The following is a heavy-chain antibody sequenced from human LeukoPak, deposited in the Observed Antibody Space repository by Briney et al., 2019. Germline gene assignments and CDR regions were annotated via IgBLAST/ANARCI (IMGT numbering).Heavy chain of an antibody. J-gene: IGHJ4*02. CDR3: ARVWFGYFFQ. V-gene: IGHV3-53*01. Sequence: GGSLRLSCAASGFDISYNYVGWVRQAPGEGLEWVSVIHTGGTTHYADSVKGRFTISKDNSNNTVYLQMNSVGVEDTAVYYCARVWFGYFFQWGQGALVTVSS. CDR1: GFDISYNY. D-gene: IGHD3-10*01. CDR2: IHTGGTT.